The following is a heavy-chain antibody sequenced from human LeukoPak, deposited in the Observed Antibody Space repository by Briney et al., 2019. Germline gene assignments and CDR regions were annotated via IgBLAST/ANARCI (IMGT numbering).Heavy chain of an antibody. CDR3: ASSSLDCSSTSCYPLLFDY. CDR1: GGSISSYY. Sequence: SETLSLTCTVSGGSISSYYRSWIRQPAGKGLEWIGRIYTSGSTNYNPSLKSRVTMSVDTSKNQFSLKLSSVTVADTAVYYCASSSLDCSSTSCYPLLFDYWGQGTLVTVSS. CDR2: IYTSGST. D-gene: IGHD2-2*01. J-gene: IGHJ4*02. V-gene: IGHV4-4*07.